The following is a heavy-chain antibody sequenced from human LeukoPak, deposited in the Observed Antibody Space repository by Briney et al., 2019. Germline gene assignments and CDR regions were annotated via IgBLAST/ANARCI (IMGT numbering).Heavy chain of an antibody. V-gene: IGHV3-48*03. Sequence: PGGSLRPSCAASGFTFSTYEMNWVRQAPGKGLEWVSYISSSGSTIYYADSVKGRFTISRDNAKNSLYLQMNSLRAEDTAVYYCARDRAEQQEQYYYYMDVWGKGTTVTVSS. CDR1: GFTFSTYE. CDR2: ISSSGSTI. CDR3: ARDRAEQQEQYYYYMDV. D-gene: IGHD6-13*01. J-gene: IGHJ6*03.